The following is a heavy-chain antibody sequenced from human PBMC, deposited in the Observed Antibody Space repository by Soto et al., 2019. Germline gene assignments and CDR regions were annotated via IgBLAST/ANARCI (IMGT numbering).Heavy chain of an antibody. Sequence: EVQLVESGGGLVQPGGSLRLSCAASGFTFSRYWMHWVRQAPGKGLVWVSRINGEGISTNYADSVKGRFTASRGNAKNTVYLEMSSLRGEDTAVYYCIRDLRSGDFWGQGTLVTVSS. V-gene: IGHV3-74*01. CDR2: INGEGIST. CDR3: IRDLRSGDF. D-gene: IGHD6-19*01. J-gene: IGHJ4*02. CDR1: GFTFSRYW.